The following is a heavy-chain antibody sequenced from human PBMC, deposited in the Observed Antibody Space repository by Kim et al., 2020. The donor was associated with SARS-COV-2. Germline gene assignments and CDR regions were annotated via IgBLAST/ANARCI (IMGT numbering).Heavy chain of an antibody. CDR3: ANRGILYY. Sequence: GGTTYYADSVKGRFTISRDNSKNTLYLQMNSLRAEDTAVYYCANRGILYYWGQGTLVTVSS. CDR2: GGTT. V-gene: IGHV3-23*01. J-gene: IGHJ4*02. D-gene: IGHD2-15*01.